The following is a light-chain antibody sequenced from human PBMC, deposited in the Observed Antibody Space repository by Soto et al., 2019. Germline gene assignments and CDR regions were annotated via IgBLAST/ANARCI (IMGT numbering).Light chain of an antibody. CDR2: AAS. Sequence: DIPTTHSQASLSVPAGARVTXTCRASQGISSYLAWYQQKPGKVPKLLIYAASSWESGVPSRFSGRGSETEFTLTLSSLQPEDSAAYYCHQLGASPLAFGEGAKV. CDR3: HQLGASPLA. CDR1: QGISSY. J-gene: IGKJ4*02. V-gene: IGKV1-9*01.